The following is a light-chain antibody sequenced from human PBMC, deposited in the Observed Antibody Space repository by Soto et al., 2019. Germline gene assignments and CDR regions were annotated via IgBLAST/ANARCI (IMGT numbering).Light chain of an antibody. Sequence: DIQMTQSPSSLSASVGDRVTITCRASQRVSTYLNWYQQKPGKAPKLLIYAASNLQSGVPSRFSGSGSGTDFTLTISSLQPEDFATYFCQQTYSTPRAFGGGTTVEIK. CDR3: QQTYSTPRA. V-gene: IGKV1-39*01. CDR1: QRVSTY. J-gene: IGKJ4*01. CDR2: AAS.